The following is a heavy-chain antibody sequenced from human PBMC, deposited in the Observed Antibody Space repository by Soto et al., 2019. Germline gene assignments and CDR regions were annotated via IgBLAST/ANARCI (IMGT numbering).Heavy chain of an antibody. CDR2: IGGSGDNT. CDR3: AKTISGYFWAGDS. Sequence: EVQLSESGGGLVQPGGSLRLSCAASGFTFSSYAISWVRQAPGKGLEWVSGIGGSGDNTYYADSVRGRFTISRDNSRNTLYLQMNSLRXEXXXLXXXAKTISGYFWAGDSWGRGTLVTVSS. J-gene: IGHJ4*02. D-gene: IGHD5-12*01. V-gene: IGHV3-23*01. CDR1: GFTFSSYA.